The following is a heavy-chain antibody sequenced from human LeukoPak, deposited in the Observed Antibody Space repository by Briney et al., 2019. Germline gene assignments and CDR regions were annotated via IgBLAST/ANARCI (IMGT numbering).Heavy chain of an antibody. Sequence: SETLSLTCAVSGGSISTYYWNWIRQPPGKGLEWIGYIYYNGSTIYNPSLKSRVTISVDTSKNQFSLKLRSVTAADTAVYYCARIVVAGNGYNSFDPWGQGTLVTVSS. D-gene: IGHD6-19*01. CDR1: GGSISTYY. CDR3: ARIVVAGNGYNSFDP. J-gene: IGHJ5*02. CDR2: IYYNGST. V-gene: IGHV4-59*08.